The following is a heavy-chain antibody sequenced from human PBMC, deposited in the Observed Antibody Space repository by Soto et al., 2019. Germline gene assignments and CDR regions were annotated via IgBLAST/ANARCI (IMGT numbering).Heavy chain of an antibody. D-gene: IGHD3-16*01. CDR3: ARVCFSGPGGGGS. CDR2: IYHSGNT. Sequence: QVQLQESGPGLVKPSGTLSLTCAVSGGSISSSNWWSWVRQPPGKGLEWIGEIYHSGNTNYNPSLKSRVTRSVDKSKYQFALKLSSVTDGDPAVYYCARVCFSGPGGGGSWGQGTLVTVVS. V-gene: IGHV4-4*02. CDR1: GGSISSSNW. J-gene: IGHJ4*02.